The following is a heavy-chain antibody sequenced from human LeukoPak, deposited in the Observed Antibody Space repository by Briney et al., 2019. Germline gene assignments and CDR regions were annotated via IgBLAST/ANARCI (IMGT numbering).Heavy chain of an antibody. CDR1: GGSISSSNYY. D-gene: IGHD6-13*01. CDR2: SYFSWST. Sequence: SETLSLTCTVPGGSISSSNYYWGWIRQPPGKGLERLGNSYFSWSTYYTPSLKSRVTIPVDTSKSRCSLKLTSVIAADTAVYYCAKGRCITAACMSWFDPWGQGTLVSVSS. J-gene: IGHJ5*02. CDR3: AKGRCITAACMSWFDP. V-gene: IGHV4-39*01.